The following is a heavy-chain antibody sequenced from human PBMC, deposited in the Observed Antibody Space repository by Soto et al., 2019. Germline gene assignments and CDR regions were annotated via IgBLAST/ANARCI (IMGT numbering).Heavy chain of an antibody. V-gene: IGHV5-51*01. J-gene: IGHJ6*02. CDR2: IYPGDSDT. Sequence: LGESLKISCKGSGYSFTSYWIGWVRQMPGKGLEWMGIIYPGDSDTRYSPSLQGQVTTSADKSISTAYLQWSSLKASDTAMYYCARTQQGVYYYYGMDVWGQGTTVTVSS. CDR3: ARTQQGVYYYYGMDV. CDR1: GYSFTSYW. D-gene: IGHD6-13*01.